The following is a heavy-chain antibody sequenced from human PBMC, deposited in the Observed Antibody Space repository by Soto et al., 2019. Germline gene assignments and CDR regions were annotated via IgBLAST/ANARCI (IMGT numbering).Heavy chain of an antibody. CDR3: ARMDIVATVRGGLDYYSYGMDV. J-gene: IGHJ6*02. Sequence: SETLSLTCAVYGGSFSGYYWSWIRQPPGKGLEWIGEINHSGSTNYNPSLKSRVTISVDTSKNQFSLKLSSVTAADTAVYYCARMDIVATVRGGLDYYSYGMDVWGQGTTVTVSS. CDR1: GGSFSGYY. V-gene: IGHV4-34*01. D-gene: IGHD5-12*01. CDR2: INHSGST.